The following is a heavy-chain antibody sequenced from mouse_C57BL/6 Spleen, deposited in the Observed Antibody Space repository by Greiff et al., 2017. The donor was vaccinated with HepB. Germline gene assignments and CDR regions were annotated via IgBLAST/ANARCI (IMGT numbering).Heavy chain of an antibody. V-gene: IGHV1-59*01. Sequence: QVQLQQSGAELVRPGTSVKLSCKASGYTFTSYWMHWVKQRPGQGLEWIGVIDPSDSYTNYNQKFKGKATLTVDTSSSTAYMQLSSLTSEDSAVYYCASNYDGGGWGQGTTLTVSS. D-gene: IGHD2-4*01. J-gene: IGHJ2*01. CDR1: GYTFTSYW. CDR3: ASNYDGGG. CDR2: IDPSDSYT.